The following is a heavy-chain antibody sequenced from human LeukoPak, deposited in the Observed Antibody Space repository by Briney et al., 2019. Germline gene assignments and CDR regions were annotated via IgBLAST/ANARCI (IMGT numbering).Heavy chain of an antibody. V-gene: IGHV3-23*01. CDR1: GFTFSSYA. J-gene: IGHJ6*02. CDR3: ARKITNDYYGMDV. D-gene: IGHD3-16*01. Sequence: PGGSLRLSCAASGFTFSSYAMSWVRQAPGKGLEWVSAISGSGGSTYYADSVKGRFTISRDNSKNTLYLQMNSLRAEDTAVYYCARKITNDYYGMDVWGQGTTVTVSS. CDR2: ISGSGGST.